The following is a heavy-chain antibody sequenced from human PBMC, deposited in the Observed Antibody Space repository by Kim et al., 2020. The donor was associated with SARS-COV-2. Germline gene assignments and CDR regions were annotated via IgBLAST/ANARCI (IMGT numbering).Heavy chain of an antibody. Sequence: SETLSLTCAVYGGSFSGYYWSWIRQPPGKGLEWIGEINHSGSTNYNPSLKSRVTISVDTSKNQFSLKLSSVTAADTAVYYCARIRVRGVIGFDYWGQGTLVTVSS. CDR2: INHSGST. CDR1: GGSFSGYY. CDR3: ARIRVRGVIGFDY. D-gene: IGHD3-10*01. V-gene: IGHV4-34*01. J-gene: IGHJ4*02.